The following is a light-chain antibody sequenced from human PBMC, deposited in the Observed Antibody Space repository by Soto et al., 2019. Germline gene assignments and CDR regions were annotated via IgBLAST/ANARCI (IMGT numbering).Light chain of an antibody. Sequence: QSALTQPASVSGSPGQSITISGTGTSSDVGAYNYVSWYQRHPGKAPKLMIYDVSNRPSGVSNRFSGSKSGNTASLTISGLQAEDEADYYCSSYTSSSTPVVFGGGTKLTVL. J-gene: IGLJ2*01. CDR1: SSDVGAYNY. V-gene: IGLV2-14*01. CDR3: SSYTSSSTPVV. CDR2: DVS.